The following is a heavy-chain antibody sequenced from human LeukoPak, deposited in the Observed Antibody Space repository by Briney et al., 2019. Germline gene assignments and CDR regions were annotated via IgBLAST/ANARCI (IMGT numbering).Heavy chain of an antibody. CDR2: IKSNDGAT. Sequence: ASVKVSCKASGYTFSDYYLHWVRQAPGQGLEWMGWIKSNDGATKFAQKFQGRVSMTRDKSISTAYMELNSLRSDDTAVYYCAGDPYDSKTLDYWGQGTLVTVSS. CDR1: GYTFSDYY. CDR3: AGDPYDSKTLDY. J-gene: IGHJ4*02. V-gene: IGHV1-2*02. D-gene: IGHD3-22*01.